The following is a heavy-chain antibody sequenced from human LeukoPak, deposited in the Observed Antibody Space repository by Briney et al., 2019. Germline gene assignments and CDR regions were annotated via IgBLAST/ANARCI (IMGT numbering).Heavy chain of an antibody. D-gene: IGHD2-15*01. V-gene: IGHV4-59*12. Sequence: PSETLSLTCTVSGGSISSYYWSWIRQPPGKGLEWIGYIYYSGSTNYNPSLKSRVTISVDTSKNQFSLKLSSVTAADTAVYYCARGPGGYCSGGSCYFDPWGQGTLVTVSS. CDR3: ARGPGGYCSGGSCYFDP. CDR1: GGSISSYY. CDR2: IYYSGST. J-gene: IGHJ5*02.